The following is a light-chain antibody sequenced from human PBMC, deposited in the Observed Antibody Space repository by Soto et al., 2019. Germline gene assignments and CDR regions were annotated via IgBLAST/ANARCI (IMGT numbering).Light chain of an antibody. CDR3: SSYTSSSTYV. CDR1: SSDVGGYNY. CDR2: DVS. V-gene: IGLV2-14*01. Sequence: QSALTQPASVSGSPGQSIAISCTGTSSDVGGYNYVSWYQQHPGKAPKVLINDVSNRPSGVSSRFSGSKSGNTASLTISGLQAEDEADYYCSSYTSSSTYVFGTGTKLNVL. J-gene: IGLJ1*01.